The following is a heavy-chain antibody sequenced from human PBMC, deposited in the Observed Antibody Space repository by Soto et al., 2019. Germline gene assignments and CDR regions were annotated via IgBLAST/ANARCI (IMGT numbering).Heavy chain of an antibody. D-gene: IGHD3-10*01. Sequence: EFLKMSGKGFEYSFTSYWIGWVRQMPGKGLEWMGIIYPGDSNTRYSPSFQGQVTFSADKSISTAYLQWSSLKAADTAIYYCARSYGPMTYGMDVWGQGTSVTVSS. CDR2: IYPGDSNT. V-gene: IGHV5-51*01. CDR3: ARSYGPMTYGMDV. CDR1: EYSFTSYW. J-gene: IGHJ6*02.